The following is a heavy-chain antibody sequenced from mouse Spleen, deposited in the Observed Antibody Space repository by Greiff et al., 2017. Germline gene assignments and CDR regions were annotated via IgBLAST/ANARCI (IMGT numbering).Heavy chain of an antibody. CDR1: GFTFSSYA. D-gene: IGHD1-2*01. CDR2: ISSGGGNT. J-gene: IGHJ3*01. V-gene: IGHV5-9-3*01. Sequence: EVQRVESGGGLVKLGGSLKLSCAASGFTFSSYAMSWVRQTPEKRLEWVATISSGGGNTYYPDSVKGRFTISRDNAKNTLYLQMSSLKSEDTAMYYCARQGSLLRPTWFAYWGQGTLVTVSA. CDR3: ARQGSLLRPTWFAY.